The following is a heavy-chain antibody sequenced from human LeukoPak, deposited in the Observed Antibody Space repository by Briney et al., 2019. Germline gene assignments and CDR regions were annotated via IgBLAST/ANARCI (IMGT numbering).Heavy chain of an antibody. V-gene: IGHV1-69*13. Sequence: ASVKVSCKASGYTFTSYGISWVRQAPGQGLEWMGGIIPIFGTANYAQKFQGRVTITADESTSTAYMELSSLRSEDTAVYYCARGEGYCSSTSCYRYYYYYMDVWGKGTTVTVSS. CDR3: ARGEGYCSSTSCYRYYYYYMDV. D-gene: IGHD2-2*01. CDR2: IIPIFGTA. J-gene: IGHJ6*03. CDR1: GYTFTSYG.